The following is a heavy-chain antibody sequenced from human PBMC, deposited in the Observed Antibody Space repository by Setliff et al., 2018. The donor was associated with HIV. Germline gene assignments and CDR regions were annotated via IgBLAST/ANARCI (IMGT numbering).Heavy chain of an antibody. D-gene: IGHD2-8*01. V-gene: IGHV4-39*07. CDR2: IYYSGST. Sequence: SETLSLTCTVSGDSISSSSYYWSWIRQPAGKELEWIGSIYYSGSTYYNPSLKSRITISIDTSKNQFSLRLSSVTAADTAVYYCARDSANGKTANLNYLDVWGKGTTVTVSS. CDR3: ARDSANGKTANLNYLDV. J-gene: IGHJ6*03. CDR1: GDSISSSSYY.